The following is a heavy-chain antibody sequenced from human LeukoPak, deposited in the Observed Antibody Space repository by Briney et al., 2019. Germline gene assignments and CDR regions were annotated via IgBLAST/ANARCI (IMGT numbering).Heavy chain of an antibody. Sequence: GGSLRLSCVVSGFTFSSYWMSWVRQAPGKGLEWVANIKQDGSEKYYVDSVKGRFTTSRDNAKNSLYLQMNSLRAEDTAVYYCARVQWELRGVGSYFEYWGQGALVTVSS. V-gene: IGHV3-7*01. CDR3: ARVQWELRGVGSYFEY. J-gene: IGHJ4*02. CDR1: GFTFSSYW. CDR2: IKQDGSEK. D-gene: IGHD1-26*01.